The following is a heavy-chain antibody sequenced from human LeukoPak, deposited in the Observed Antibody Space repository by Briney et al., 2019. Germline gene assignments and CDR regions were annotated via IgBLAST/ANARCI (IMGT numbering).Heavy chain of an antibody. CDR2: INTDGSST. Sequence: GGSLRLSCAASGFSFSAYWIHWVRQAPGKGLVWVSRINTDGSSTTYADSVKGRFTISRDNAKNTVYLQMNSLRAEDTAVYYCAREVVLTGTSVFDYWGQGTQVTVCS. CDR1: GFSFSAYW. D-gene: IGHD2-21*02. V-gene: IGHV3-74*01. CDR3: AREVVLTGTSVFDY. J-gene: IGHJ4*02.